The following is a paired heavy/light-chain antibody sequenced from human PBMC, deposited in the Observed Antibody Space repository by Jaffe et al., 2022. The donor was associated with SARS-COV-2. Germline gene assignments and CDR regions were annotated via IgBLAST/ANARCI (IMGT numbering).Light chain of an antibody. CDR3: QQANSFPLA. CDR2: AAS. Sequence: DIQMTQSPSSVSASVGDRVTITCRASQGISNWLAWYQQKPGKAPRLLIYAASSLQNGVPSRFSGSGSGTDFTLTISSLQPEDFATYYCQQANSFPLAFGQGTRVEIK. J-gene: IGKJ1*01. CDR1: QGISNW. V-gene: IGKV1-12*01.
Heavy chain of an antibody. J-gene: IGHJ6*02. CDR2: IYTSGSI. Sequence: QVQLQESGPGLVKPSQTLSLTCTVSGVSISSGSYYWSWIRQSAGKGLEWIGRIYTSGSINYNPSLKSRVTISLDRSKNQFSLEVSSVTAADTAVYYCARDGDGYCSGGSCYGTVYYTGLDVWGQGTTVTVSS. V-gene: IGHV4-61*02. CDR3: ARDGDGYCSGGSCYGTVYYTGLDV. D-gene: IGHD2-15*01. CDR1: GVSISSGSYY.